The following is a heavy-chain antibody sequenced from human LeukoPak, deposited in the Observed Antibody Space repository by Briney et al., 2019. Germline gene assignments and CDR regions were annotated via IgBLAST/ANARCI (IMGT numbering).Heavy chain of an antibody. D-gene: IGHD4-17*01. J-gene: IGHJ4*02. Sequence: PGGSLRLSCAASGFTFSSYGMHWVRQAPGKGLEWVAFIRYDGSNKYYADSVKGRFTISRDNSKNTLYLQMNSLRAEDTAVYYCAKDRSVTPKTPPPLGYWGQGTLVTVSS. V-gene: IGHV3-30*02. CDR2: IRYDGSNK. CDR1: GFTFSSYG. CDR3: AKDRSVTPKTPPPLGY.